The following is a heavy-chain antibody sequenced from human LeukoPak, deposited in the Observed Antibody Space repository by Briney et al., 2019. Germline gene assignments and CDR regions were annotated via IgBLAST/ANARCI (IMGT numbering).Heavy chain of an antibody. Sequence: ASVKVSCKASGYTFTSYDINWVRQATGQGLEWMGWMNPNSGNTGYAQKFQGRVTMTRNTSISTAYMELSSLRSEDTAVYYCARGSPENYYTWATRAFDIWGQGTMVTVSS. CDR1: GYTFTSYD. V-gene: IGHV1-8*01. D-gene: IGHD1-26*01. J-gene: IGHJ3*02. CDR3: ARGSPENYYTWATRAFDI. CDR2: MNPNSGNT.